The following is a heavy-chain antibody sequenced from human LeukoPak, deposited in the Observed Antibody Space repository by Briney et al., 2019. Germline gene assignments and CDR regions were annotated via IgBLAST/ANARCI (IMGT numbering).Heavy chain of an antibody. CDR1: GFTFSSYW. D-gene: IGHD3-22*01. J-gene: IGHJ5*02. CDR3: ARRPRGTDYYDSSGYGWFDP. CDR2: IKQDGSEK. Sequence: GGSLRLSCAASGFTFSSYWMSWVRQAPGKGLEWVANIKQDGSEKYYVDSVKGRFTISRDNAKNSLYLQMNSLRAEDTAVYYCARRPRGTDYYDSSGYGWFDPWGQGTLVTVPS. V-gene: IGHV3-7*01.